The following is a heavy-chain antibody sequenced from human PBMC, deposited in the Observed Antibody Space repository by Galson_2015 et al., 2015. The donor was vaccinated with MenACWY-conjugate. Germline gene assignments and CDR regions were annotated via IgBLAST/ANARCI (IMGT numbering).Heavy chain of an antibody. CDR2: VSSSAYTT. Sequence: SLRLSCAASGFTFRNYAMNWVRQTPGKGLEWVSSVSSSAYTTYYADSVKGRFTVSRDDYQNTLYLQMNSLRADDTAVYYCARVPRRIYDSSGYYFDSWGQGTLVTVSS. CDR3: ARVPRRIYDSSGYYFDS. V-gene: IGHV3-23*01. D-gene: IGHD3-22*01. CDR1: GFTFRNYA. J-gene: IGHJ4*02.